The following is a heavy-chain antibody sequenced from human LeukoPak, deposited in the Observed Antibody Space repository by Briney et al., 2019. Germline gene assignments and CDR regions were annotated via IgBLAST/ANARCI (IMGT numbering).Heavy chain of an antibody. J-gene: IGHJ5*02. CDR1: GGTFSSYA. CDR2: IIPIFGTA. V-gene: IGHV1-69*13. CDR3: ARVVTPRYCSTPSCYWKGWFDP. Sequence: SVKVSCKASGGTFSSYAISWVRQAPGQGLEWMGGIIPIFGTASFAQKFQGRVTITADESTGTAYMELSSLRSEDTAVYYCARVVTPRYCSTPSCYWKGWFDPWGQGTLVTVSS. D-gene: IGHD2-2*01.